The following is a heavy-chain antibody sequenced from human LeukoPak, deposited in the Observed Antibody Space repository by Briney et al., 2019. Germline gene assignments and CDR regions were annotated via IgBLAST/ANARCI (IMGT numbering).Heavy chain of an antibody. CDR2: INHSGST. V-gene: IGHV4-34*01. CDR1: GGSFSGYY. Sequence: LETLSLTCAVYGGSFSGYYWSWIRQPPGKGLEWIGEINHSGSTNYNPSLKSRVTISVDTSKNQFSLKLSSVTAADTAVYYCAREGVGSSSWYVFDYWGQGTLVTVSS. J-gene: IGHJ4*02. D-gene: IGHD6-13*01. CDR3: AREGVGSSSWYVFDY.